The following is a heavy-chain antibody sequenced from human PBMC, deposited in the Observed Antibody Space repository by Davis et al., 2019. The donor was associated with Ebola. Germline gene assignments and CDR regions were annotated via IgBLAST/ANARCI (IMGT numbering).Heavy chain of an antibody. CDR2: ISPSDSFI. CDR3: ARQVDYYYFNGLDV. CDR1: GYSFSNFW. Sequence: GESLKISCEASGYSFSNFWIIWVRQMPGKGLEWLGRISPSDSFINYNPSFQGHVTISVDKSIATAYLQWSSLKASDTAKYYCARQVDYYYFNGLDVWGKGTTVSVSS. J-gene: IGHJ6*04. D-gene: IGHD4/OR15-4a*01. V-gene: IGHV5-10-1*01.